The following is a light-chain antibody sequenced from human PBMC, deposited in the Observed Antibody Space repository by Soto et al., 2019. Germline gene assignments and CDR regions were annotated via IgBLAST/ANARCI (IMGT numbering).Light chain of an antibody. CDR2: DVS. Sequence: QSALTQPASVSGSPGQSITISCTGTSSDVGGYNYVSWYQQHPGKAPKLMIYDVSNRPSGVSNRFSGSKSGNTASLTISGLQAEDEADIYCSSYTSSSTYVFGTGTQLTVL. CDR3: SSYTSSSTYV. V-gene: IGLV2-14*01. J-gene: IGLJ1*01. CDR1: SSDVGGYNY.